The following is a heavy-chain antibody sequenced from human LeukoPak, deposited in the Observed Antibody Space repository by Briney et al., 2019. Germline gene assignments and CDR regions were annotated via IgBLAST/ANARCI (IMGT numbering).Heavy chain of an antibody. CDR1: GFTFSSYS. D-gene: IGHD2-2*01. CDR3: AKDNEEYCSSTSCSRGAFDI. J-gene: IGHJ3*02. CDR2: ISSSSSYI. Sequence: PGGSLRLSCAASGFTFSSYSMNWVRQAPGKGLEWVSSISSSSSYIYYADSVKGRFTISRDNSKNTLYLQMNSLRAEDTAVYYCAKDNEEYCSSTSCSRGAFDIWGQGTMVTVSS. V-gene: IGHV3-21*04.